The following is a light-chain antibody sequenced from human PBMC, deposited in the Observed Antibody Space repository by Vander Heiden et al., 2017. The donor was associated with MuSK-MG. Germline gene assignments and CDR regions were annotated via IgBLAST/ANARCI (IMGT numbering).Light chain of an antibody. V-gene: IGLV3-21*01. J-gene: IGLJ3*02. CDR1: NIGDTS. CDR2: SDS. CDR3: QVWEGTRDLWG. Sequence: VLPQPPSVPVAPGKTARITCGENNIGDTSVHWYQQKPGQAPVLVIHSDSDRPSGIPERFSGSNSGNTATLTITRVEAGDEADYDCQVWEGTRDLWGFGGGTKLTVL.